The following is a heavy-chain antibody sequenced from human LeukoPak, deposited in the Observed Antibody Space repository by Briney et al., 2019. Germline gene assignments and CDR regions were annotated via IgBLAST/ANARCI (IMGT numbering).Heavy chain of an antibody. CDR2: ITINGFIT. D-gene: IGHD6-13*01. CDR1: GLRLISYA. Sequence: PGGPRRLSLAAPGLRLISYAMKWGRQAPGKGLEYVSAITINGFITYYANSVKGRFTISRDNSKNTLHLQMGSLRAEDMAVYYCARVALNTWYDAFDIWGQGTMVTVSS. V-gene: IGHV3-64*01. CDR3: ARVALNTWYDAFDI. J-gene: IGHJ3*02.